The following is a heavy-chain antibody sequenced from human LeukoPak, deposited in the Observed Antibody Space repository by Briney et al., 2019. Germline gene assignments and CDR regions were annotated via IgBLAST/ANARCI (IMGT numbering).Heavy chain of an antibody. D-gene: IGHD1-26*01. CDR2: IYYSGST. V-gene: IGHV4-59*01. CDR3: ARRRGAKIDY. Sequence: PSETLSLTCTVSGGSISSYYWSWIRQPPGKGLEWIGYIYYSGSTNYNPSLKSRVTISVDTSKNQFSLKLSSVTAADTAVYYCARRRGAKIDYWGQGTLVTVSS. J-gene: IGHJ4*02. CDR1: GGSISSYY.